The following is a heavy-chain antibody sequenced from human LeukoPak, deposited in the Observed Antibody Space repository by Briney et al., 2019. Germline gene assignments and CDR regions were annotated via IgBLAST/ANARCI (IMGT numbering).Heavy chain of an antibody. J-gene: IGHJ4*02. V-gene: IGHV3-23*01. Sequence: PGGSLRLSCAASGFTFSSYAMSWVRQAPGKGLKWVSGISLDGATTYYAGSVEGRFTISRDNSKNTLYLQMNSLRADDTAVYYCVKDHGWLLYSWGQGTLVTVSS. CDR3: VKDHGWLLYS. CDR1: GFTFSSYA. D-gene: IGHD3-9*01. CDR2: ISLDGATT.